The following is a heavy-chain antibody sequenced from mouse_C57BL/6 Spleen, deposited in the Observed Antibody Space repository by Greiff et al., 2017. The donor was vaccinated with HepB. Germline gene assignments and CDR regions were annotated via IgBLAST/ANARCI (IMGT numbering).Heavy chain of an antibody. CDR2: ISSGSSTI. CDR1: GFTFSDYG. Sequence: EVKLMESGGGLVKPGGSLKLSCAASGFTFSDYGMHWVRQAPEKGLEWVAYISSGSSTIYYADTVKGRFTISRDNAKNTLFLQMTSLRSEDTAMYYCARGMVTTGYYAMDYWGQGTSVTVSS. J-gene: IGHJ4*01. CDR3: ARGMVTTGYYAMDY. V-gene: IGHV5-17*01. D-gene: IGHD2-2*01.